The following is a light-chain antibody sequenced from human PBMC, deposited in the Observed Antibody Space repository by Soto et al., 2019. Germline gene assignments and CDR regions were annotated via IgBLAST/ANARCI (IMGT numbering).Light chain of an antibody. CDR1: QFVSSSY. Sequence: EVVLTQSPGTLSLSPGERATLSCRASQFVSSSYLAWYQQKHGQAPRLLIYGVSTRATGIPDRFSGSGSGTDFTLTISRLEPEDFAVYYCQQFGNSLWTFGQGTRVEIK. CDR2: GVS. J-gene: IGKJ1*01. CDR3: QQFGNSLWT. V-gene: IGKV3-20*01.